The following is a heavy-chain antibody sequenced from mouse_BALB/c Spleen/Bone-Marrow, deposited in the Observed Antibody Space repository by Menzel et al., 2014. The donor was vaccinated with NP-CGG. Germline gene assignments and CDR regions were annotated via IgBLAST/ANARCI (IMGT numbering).Heavy chain of an antibody. J-gene: IGHJ3*01. CDR3: ARGYYDYPAWFAY. CDR2: INPDSSTI. D-gene: IGHD2-4*01. V-gene: IGHV4-1*02. Sequence: DVKLVESGGGLVQPGGSLKLSCAASGFDFSRYWMSWVRQAPGKGLEWIGEINPDSSTINYTPSLKDKFIISRDNAKNTLYLQMSKVRSEDTALYCCARGYYDYPAWFAYWGQGTLVTVSA. CDR1: GFDFSRYW.